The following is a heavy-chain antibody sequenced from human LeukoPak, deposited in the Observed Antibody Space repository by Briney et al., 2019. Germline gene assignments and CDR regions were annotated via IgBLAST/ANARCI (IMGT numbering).Heavy chain of an antibody. J-gene: IGHJ4*02. Sequence: ASVKVSCKASGYPFNNYDINWVRQAPGQGLEWMGWMNPHSGKTGYAQNFQGRVTMTRDTSISTAYMELSSLRSEDTAVYYCARGDSGSYSNFDYWGRGTLVTVSS. CDR3: ARGDSGSYSNFDY. CDR1: GYPFNNYD. D-gene: IGHD1-26*01. V-gene: IGHV1-8*01. CDR2: MNPHSGKT.